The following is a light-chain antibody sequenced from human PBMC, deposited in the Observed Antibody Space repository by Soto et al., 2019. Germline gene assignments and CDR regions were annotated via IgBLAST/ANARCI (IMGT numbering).Light chain of an antibody. J-gene: IGKJ1*01. CDR2: GAS. CDR3: QQYGSSPSWT. V-gene: IGKV3-20*01. CDR1: QSVSSSS. Sequence: EIVLTQSPGTLSLSPGERATLSCRASQSVSSSSLAWYQQKPGQAPRLLISGASSRATGIPDRFSGSGSGTDFTLTISRLEPEDFAVYYCQQYGSSPSWTLGQGNKVEIK.